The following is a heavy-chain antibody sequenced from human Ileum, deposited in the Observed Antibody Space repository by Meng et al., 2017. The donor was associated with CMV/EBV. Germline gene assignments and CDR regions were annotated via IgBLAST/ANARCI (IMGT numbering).Heavy chain of an antibody. Sequence: GESLKISCEASGFTLSTNYMSWVRQAPGKGLEWVSVIYRGGETFYADSVKGRFTISRDNSKNTLYLQVNSLRDDDTAVYYCAKVAMIRGVGFDLWGQGTLVTVSS. CDR1: GFTLSTNY. V-gene: IGHV3-53*01. D-gene: IGHD3-10*01. CDR3: AKVAMIRGVGFDL. J-gene: IGHJ5*02. CDR2: IYRGGET.